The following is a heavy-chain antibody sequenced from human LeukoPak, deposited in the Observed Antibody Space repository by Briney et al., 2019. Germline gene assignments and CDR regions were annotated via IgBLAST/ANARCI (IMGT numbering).Heavy chain of an antibody. V-gene: IGHV3-48*01. CDR3: ARDRAGYNWVDY. D-gene: IGHD5-24*01. J-gene: IGHJ4*02. Sequence: GGSLRLSCVGLGFTFNRHTMNWVGQAPGKGLEWVSYISSSSSHIYYSDSVKGRFTISRDNAKNSVYLQMNSLRAEDTAVYFCARDRAGYNWVDYWGQGTLVSVSS. CDR1: GFTFNRHT. CDR2: ISSSSSHI.